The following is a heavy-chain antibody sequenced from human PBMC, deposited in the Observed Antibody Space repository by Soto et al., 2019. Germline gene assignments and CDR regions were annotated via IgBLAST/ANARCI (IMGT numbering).Heavy chain of an antibody. D-gene: IGHD1-26*01. CDR2: IYHSGST. J-gene: IGHJ4*02. CDR3: VRVEELIRSLAYFDS. Sequence: PSETLSLTCTVSGVSIRRREYCWSWVREFPGRGLEWIGYIYHSGSTFYNPSLMSRGVISVDTSRNQFSPSLTSVTAADTAVYYCVRVEELIRSLAYFDSWGQGTLVTVSS. CDR1: GVSIRRREYC. V-gene: IGHV4-31*03.